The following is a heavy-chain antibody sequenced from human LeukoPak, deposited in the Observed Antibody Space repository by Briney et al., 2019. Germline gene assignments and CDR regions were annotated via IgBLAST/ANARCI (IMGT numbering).Heavy chain of an antibody. J-gene: IGHJ4*02. D-gene: IGHD2-2*01. V-gene: IGHV1-69*13. Sequence: ASVKVSCKVSGGTFSSYAISWVPQAPGQGREWMGGIIPIFGTANYAQKFQGRVTITADESTSTAYMELSSLRSEDTAVYYCASDVHSTADPYDYWGQGTLVTVSP. CDR3: ASDVHSTADPYDY. CDR2: IIPIFGTA. CDR1: GGTFSSYA.